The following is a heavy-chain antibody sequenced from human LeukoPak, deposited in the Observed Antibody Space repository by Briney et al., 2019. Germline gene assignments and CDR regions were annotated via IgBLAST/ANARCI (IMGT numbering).Heavy chain of an antibody. J-gene: IGHJ4*02. CDR1: GYTFTTYY. CDR3: VRENWYYDY. D-gene: IGHD1-7*01. Sequence: ASVKVSCKASGYTFTTYYMHRVRQAPGQGLEWMGWNYPKNGVTNYAQKFQGRVTMTRDTSIGIVYMEMSRLRPDDTAVYYCVRENWYYDYWGQGTLVTVSS. V-gene: IGHV1-2*02. CDR2: NYPKNGVT.